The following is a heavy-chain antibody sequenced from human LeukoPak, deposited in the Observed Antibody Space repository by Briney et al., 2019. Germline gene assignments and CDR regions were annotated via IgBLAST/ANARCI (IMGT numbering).Heavy chain of an antibody. Sequence: GRSLRLSCAASGFTFSRHGMHWVRQAPGKGLEWVANIKEDGIEKYSVDSVNGRFTVSRDNARNSLYLQINSLRAEDTAVYYCARDRGYPSYMDVWGKGTTVTVSS. J-gene: IGHJ6*03. CDR2: IKEDGIEK. CDR3: ARDRGYPSYMDV. V-gene: IGHV3-7*01. D-gene: IGHD3-10*01. CDR1: GFTFSRHG.